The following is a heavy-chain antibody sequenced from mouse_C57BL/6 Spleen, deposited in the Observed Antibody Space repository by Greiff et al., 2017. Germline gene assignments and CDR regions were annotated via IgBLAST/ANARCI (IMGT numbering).Heavy chain of an antibody. D-gene: IGHD1-1*01. CDR1: EYAFPSHD. Sequence: EVQVVESGGGLVQPGESLKLSCESTEYAFPSHDMSWVRKTPEKRLELVAALNSDGGSTYYPDTMERRFIISRDNTKNTLYLQLRSLRSEDTALYYCERRPYWSSSYWYFDVWGTGTTVTVSA. CDR2: LNSDGGST. CDR3: ERRPYWSSSYWYFDV. J-gene: IGHJ1*03. V-gene: IGHV5-2*01.